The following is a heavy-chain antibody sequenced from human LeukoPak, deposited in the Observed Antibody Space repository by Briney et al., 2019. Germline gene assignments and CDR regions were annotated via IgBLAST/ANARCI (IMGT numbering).Heavy chain of an antibody. V-gene: IGHV3-15*07. CDR3: TTDERFAYYYGMDV. CDR1: GFTFSNAW. D-gene: IGHD3-16*01. J-gene: IGHJ6*02. Sequence: PGGSLRLSCAASGFTFSNAWMNWVRQAPGKGLEWVGRIKSKTYGGTTDYAVPVKGRFTISRDDSKDTLYLQMNSLKTEDTAVYYCTTDERFAYYYGMDVWGQGTTVTVSS. CDR2: IKSKTYGGTT.